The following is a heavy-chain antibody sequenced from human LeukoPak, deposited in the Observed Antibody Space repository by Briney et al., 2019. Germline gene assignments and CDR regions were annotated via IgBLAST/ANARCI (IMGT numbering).Heavy chain of an antibody. CDR1: GGSISSYY. CDR3: AAIGYCSSTSCPFDY. CDR2: IYYSGST. J-gene: IGHJ4*02. Sequence: SETLSLTCTVSGGSISSYYGSWIRQPPGKGLEWIGYIYYSGSTNYNPSLKSRVTISVDTSKNQFSLKLSSVTAADTAVYYCAAIGYCSSTSCPFDYWGQGTLVTVSS. V-gene: IGHV4-59*01. D-gene: IGHD2-2*01.